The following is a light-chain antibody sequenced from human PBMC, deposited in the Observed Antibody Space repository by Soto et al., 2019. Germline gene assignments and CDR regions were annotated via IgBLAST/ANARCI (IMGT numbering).Light chain of an antibody. CDR1: SSDVGGYNY. CDR3: SSYRSNSASYV. V-gene: IGLV2-14*03. CDR2: DVS. J-gene: IGLJ1*01. Sequence: QSALTQPASVSGSPGQSITISCTGTSSDVGGYNYVSWYQQHPGKAPKLMIYDVSNRLSGVSNRFSGSKSGNTASLTISGLQADDEADYYCSSYRSNSASYVFGTGTKVTVL.